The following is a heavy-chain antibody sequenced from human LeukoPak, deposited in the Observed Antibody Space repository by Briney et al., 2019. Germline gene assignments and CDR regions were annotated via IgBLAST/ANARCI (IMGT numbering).Heavy chain of an antibody. CDR1: GYTFTDYY. Sequence: SVKVSCKASGYTFTDYYIHWVRQAPGQGLEWMGGIIPIFGTANYAQKFQGRVTITADESTSTAYMELSSLRSEDTAVYYCARDSSSYERPQQFDYWGQGTLVTVSS. CDR3: ARDSSSYERPQQFDY. D-gene: IGHD6-13*01. CDR2: IIPIFGTA. V-gene: IGHV1-69*13. J-gene: IGHJ4*02.